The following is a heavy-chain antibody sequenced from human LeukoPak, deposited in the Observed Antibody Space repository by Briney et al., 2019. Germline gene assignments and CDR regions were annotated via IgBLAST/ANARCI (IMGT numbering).Heavy chain of an antibody. J-gene: IGHJ4*02. D-gene: IGHD3-10*01. CDR2: INPDGSQT. CDR3: ARDPVRRDSY. CDR1: GFTFNTYW. Sequence: PGGSRRLSCAASGFTFNTYWMHWVRQPQGKGLVWVSHINPDGSQTDYADSVTGRFTISRDNAKNTLYLQMNSLRAEDTAVYYCARDPVRRDSYWGQGTLVTVSS. V-gene: IGHV3-74*01.